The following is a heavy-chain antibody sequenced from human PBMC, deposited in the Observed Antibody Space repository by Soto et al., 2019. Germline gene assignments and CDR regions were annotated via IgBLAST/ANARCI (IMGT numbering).Heavy chain of an antibody. CDR1: GFSFSDSA. D-gene: IGHD1-26*01. V-gene: IGHV3-73*01. CDR3: VRHVDGTYFDF. CDR2: IRSKANDYAT. J-gene: IGHJ4*02. Sequence: EVQLVESGGGLVQPGGSLKLSCAASGFSFSDSAIQWVRQASGKGLEWVGRIRSKANDYATAYAASVKGRFTISRDDSKNTAYLQLNSLKTEDTAEYYCVRHVDGTYFDFWGQGTLVTVSS.